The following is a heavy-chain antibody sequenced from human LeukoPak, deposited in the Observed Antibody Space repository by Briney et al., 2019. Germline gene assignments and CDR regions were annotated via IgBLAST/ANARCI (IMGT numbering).Heavy chain of an antibody. J-gene: IGHJ6*03. V-gene: IGHV1-69*05. D-gene: IGHD2-2*01. CDR3: ASGVVVPAAISETYYYYYMDV. Sequence: GASVKVSCKASGGTFSSYAISWVRQAPGQGLEWMGGIIPIFGTANYAQKFQGRVTITTDESTSTAYMELSSLRSEDTAVYYCASGVVVPAAISETYYYYYMDVWGKGTTVTVSS. CDR2: IIPIFGTA. CDR1: GGTFSSYA.